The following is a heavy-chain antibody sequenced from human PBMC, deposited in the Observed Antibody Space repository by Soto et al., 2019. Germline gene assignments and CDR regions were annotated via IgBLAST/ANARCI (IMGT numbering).Heavy chain of an antibody. V-gene: IGHV1-69*13. CDR1: GGTFSNYA. J-gene: IGHJ4*02. D-gene: IGHD3-16*01. CDR2: IIPITGTT. Sequence: SVKVSCKASGGTFSNYAVSWVRQAPGQGLEWMGGIIPITGTTNYAQKFQGRVTITADESATTVYMELSSLRAEDTAVYYCAKGDYIMITFGGVKWDYWGQGTLVTVSS. CDR3: AKGDYIMITFGGVKWDY.